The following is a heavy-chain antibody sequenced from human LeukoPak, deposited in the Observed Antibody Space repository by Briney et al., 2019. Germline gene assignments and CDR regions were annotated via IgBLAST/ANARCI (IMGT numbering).Heavy chain of an antibody. CDR2: VFTSGFT. V-gene: IGHV4-4*09. CDR1: GGSFSSYY. Sequence: SETLSLTCIVSGGSFSSYYWSWIRQPPGKGLELIGYVFTSGFTNYNPSLESRVTISLDTSKNQFSLKLYSVTAADTAVYYCARLDTNDWAWYFDLWGRGSLVTVSS. J-gene: IGHJ2*01. D-gene: IGHD3-9*01. CDR3: ARLDTNDWAWYFDL.